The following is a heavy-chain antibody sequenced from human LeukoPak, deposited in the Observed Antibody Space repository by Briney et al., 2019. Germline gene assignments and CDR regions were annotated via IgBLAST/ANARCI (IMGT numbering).Heavy chain of an antibody. V-gene: IGHV3-30*02. CDR3: ARDFTEWLDAFDI. D-gene: IGHD5-24*01. CDR1: GFTFSSYG. Sequence: GGSLRLSCAASGFTFSSYGMHWVRQAPGKGLEWVAFIRYDGSNKYYADSVKGRFTISRDNAKNSLYLQMNSLRAEDTAVYYCARDFTEWLDAFDIWGQGTMVTVSS. J-gene: IGHJ3*02. CDR2: IRYDGSNK.